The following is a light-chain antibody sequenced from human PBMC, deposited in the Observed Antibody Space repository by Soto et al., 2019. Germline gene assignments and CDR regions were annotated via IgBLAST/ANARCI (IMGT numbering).Light chain of an antibody. J-gene: IGLJ2*01. CDR2: EVS. V-gene: IGLV2-14*01. Sequence: QSALTQPASVSGSPGQSITISCTGTSSDVGGYNYVSWYQQHPGKAPKLMIYEVSNRPSGVSNRFSGSKSGNTASLNISGLQAEDESDSYCGSYTSSSTLVFGGGPKLTVL. CDR3: GSYTSSSTLV. CDR1: SSDVGGYNY.